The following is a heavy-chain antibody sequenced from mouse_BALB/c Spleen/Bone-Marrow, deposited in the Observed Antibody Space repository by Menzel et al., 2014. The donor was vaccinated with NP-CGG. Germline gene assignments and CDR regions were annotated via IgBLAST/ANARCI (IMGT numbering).Heavy chain of an antibody. CDR1: GFNIKDTY. Sequence: EVQLQESGAEPVKPGASVKLSCTASGFNIKDTYMHWVKQRPEQGLEWIGRIDPANGNTKYDPKFQGKATITADTSSNTAYLQLSSLTSEDAAVYYCASYYYGSSLFAYWGQGTLVTVSA. D-gene: IGHD1-1*01. V-gene: IGHV14-3*02. CDR3: ASYYYGSSLFAY. J-gene: IGHJ3*01. CDR2: IDPANGNT.